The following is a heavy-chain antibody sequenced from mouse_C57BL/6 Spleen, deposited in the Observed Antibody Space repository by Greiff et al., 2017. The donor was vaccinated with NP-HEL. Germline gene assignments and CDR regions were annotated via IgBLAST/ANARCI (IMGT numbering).Heavy chain of an antibody. J-gene: IGHJ4*01. D-gene: IGHD2-1*01. V-gene: IGHV5-4*01. CDR3: ARDRGNYENYAMDY. CDR1: GFTFSSYA. Sequence: EVMLVESGGGLVKPGGSLKLSCAASGFTFSSYAMSWVRQTPEKRLEWVATISDGGSYTYYPDNVKGRFTISRDNAKNNLYLQMSHLKSEDTAMYYCARDRGNYENYAMDYWGQGTSVTVSS. CDR2: ISDGGSYT.